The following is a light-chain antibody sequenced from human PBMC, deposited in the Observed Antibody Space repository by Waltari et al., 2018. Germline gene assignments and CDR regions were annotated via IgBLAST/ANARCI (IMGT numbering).Light chain of an antibody. V-gene: IGKV3-11*01. J-gene: IGKJ4*01. CDR3: QQRTNWPLT. CDR1: QSVSSY. CDR2: DAS. Sequence: EIVLTQSLATLSLSPGERATPPCRASQSVSSYLAWFQQKPGQAPRLLIYDASNRATGIPARFSGSGSGTDFTLTISSLEPEDFAVYYCQQRTNWPLTFGGGTKVEIK.